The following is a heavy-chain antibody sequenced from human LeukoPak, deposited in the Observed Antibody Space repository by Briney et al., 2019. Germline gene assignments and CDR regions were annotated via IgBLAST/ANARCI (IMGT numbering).Heavy chain of an antibody. Sequence: PGGSLRLSCAASGXTVSSNYMSWVRQAPGKGREWVSLIYSGGSTSYADSVKGRFTFSRDNSKNTLYLQMNSLRAEDTAVYYCARDRVNWNDVGGLFDYWGQGTLVTVSS. CDR1: GXTVSSNY. CDR3: ARDRVNWNDVGGLFDY. V-gene: IGHV3-53*01. CDR2: IYSGGST. D-gene: IGHD1-1*01. J-gene: IGHJ4*02.